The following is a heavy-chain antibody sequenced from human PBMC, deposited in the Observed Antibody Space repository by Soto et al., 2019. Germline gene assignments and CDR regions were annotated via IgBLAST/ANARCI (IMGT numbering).Heavy chain of an antibody. J-gene: IGHJ3*02. CDR1: GFTLSSYA. Sequence: GGSLRLSCAASGFTLSSYAMSWVRQAPGKGLEWVSAISGSGGSTYYADSVKGRFTISRDNSKNTLYLQMNSLRAEDTAVYYCAKDISGSSGWPNHDAFDIWGQGTMVTVSS. CDR2: ISGSGGST. V-gene: IGHV3-23*01. D-gene: IGHD6-19*01. CDR3: AKDISGSSGWPNHDAFDI.